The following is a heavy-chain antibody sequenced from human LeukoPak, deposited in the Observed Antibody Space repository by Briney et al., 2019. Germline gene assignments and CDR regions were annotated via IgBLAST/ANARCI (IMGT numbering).Heavy chain of an antibody. CDR3: AKDISGRYEYYYGMDV. V-gene: IGHV3-30*18. CDR1: GFTFSSYG. D-gene: IGHD1-26*01. Sequence: PGRSLRLSCAASGFTFSSYGMHWVRQAPGEGLEWVAVISYDGSNKYYADSVKGRFTISRDNSKNTLYLQMNSLRAEDTAVYYCAKDISGRYEYYYGMDVWGQGTTVTVSS. J-gene: IGHJ6*02. CDR2: ISYDGSNK.